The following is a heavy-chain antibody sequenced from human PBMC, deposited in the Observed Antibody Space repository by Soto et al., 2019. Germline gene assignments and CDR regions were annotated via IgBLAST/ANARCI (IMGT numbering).Heavy chain of an antibody. Sequence: EVQLVESGGGLVQPGGSLRLSCAASGFTVSSNYMSWVRQAPGKGLEWVSVIYSGGSTYYADSVKGRFTISRDNSKNTLYLQMNSLRAEDTAVYYCAREWSKRYGDYSAIRFDPWGQGTLVTVSS. CDR1: GFTVSSNY. CDR3: AREWSKRYGDYSAIRFDP. D-gene: IGHD4-17*01. CDR2: IYSGGST. V-gene: IGHV3-66*01. J-gene: IGHJ5*02.